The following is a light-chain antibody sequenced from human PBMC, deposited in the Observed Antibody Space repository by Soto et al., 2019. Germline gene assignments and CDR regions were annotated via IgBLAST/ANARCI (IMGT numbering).Light chain of an antibody. CDR1: SSDVGGYNY. CDR3: SSYTSSSTYV. Sequence: LTQPASVSGSPGQSITISCTGTSSDVGGYNYVSWYQQHPDKAPKLMIYEVSNRPSGVSNRFSGSKSGNTASLTISGLQAEDEADYYCSSYTSSSTYVFGTGTKVTVL. J-gene: IGLJ1*01. CDR2: EVS. V-gene: IGLV2-14*01.